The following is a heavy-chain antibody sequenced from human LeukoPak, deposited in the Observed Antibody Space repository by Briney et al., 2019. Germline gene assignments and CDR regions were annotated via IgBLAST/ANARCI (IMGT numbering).Heavy chain of an antibody. CDR2: IYTSGST. J-gene: IGHJ4*02. Sequence: PSETLSLTCTVSGVSISSYYWSWIRQPPGKGLEWIGYIYTSGSTNYNPSLKRRVTISVDTSKNQFSLTLSSVTRADTAVSYCARGRSYFDYWGQGTLVTVSS. V-gene: IGHV4-4*08. CDR1: GVSISSYY. CDR3: ARGRSYFDY. D-gene: IGHD5-24*01.